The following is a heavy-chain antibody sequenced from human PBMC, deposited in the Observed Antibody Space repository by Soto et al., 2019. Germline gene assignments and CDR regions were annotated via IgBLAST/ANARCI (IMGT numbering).Heavy chain of an antibody. D-gene: IGHD6-13*01. CDR3: ARSVVGSTRFDP. CDR1: GFTFSDYY. V-gene: IGHV3-11*06. CDR2: INSRTNYT. J-gene: IGHJ5*02. Sequence: QVQLVESGGGLVKPGGSLRLSCTASGFTFSDYYMSWIRQAPGKGLEWVSYINSRTNYTNYADSVKGRFTISRDNGKNSLYPQMNSLSAADTATYYCARSVVGSTRFDPWGQGTLVTVSS.